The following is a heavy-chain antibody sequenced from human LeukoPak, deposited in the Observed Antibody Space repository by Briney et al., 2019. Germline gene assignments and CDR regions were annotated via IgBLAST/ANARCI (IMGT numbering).Heavy chain of an antibody. CDR2: IYGSTSA. J-gene: IGHJ4*02. V-gene: IGHV3-66*01. D-gene: IGHD4-17*01. CDR3: ARLNFGDDY. CDR1: GFTVSTNY. Sequence: GGSLRLSCAASGFTVSTNYINWVRQAPGKGLEWVSLIYGSTSADYADSVKGRFTISRDTSMNTVYLQMNSLRAEDTTVYYCARLNFGDDYWGQGTLVTVSS.